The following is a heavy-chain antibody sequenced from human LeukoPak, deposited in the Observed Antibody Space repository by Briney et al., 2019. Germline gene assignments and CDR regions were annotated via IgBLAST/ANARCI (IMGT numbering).Heavy chain of an antibody. D-gene: IGHD4-17*01. V-gene: IGHV3-11*01. CDR2: ISSSGSTI. CDR3: ARFEPGPDYGDYIDY. CDR1: GFTFSSYA. J-gene: IGHJ4*02. Sequence: GGSLRLSCAASGFTFSSYAMSWIRQAPGKGLEWVSYISSSGSTIYYADSVKGRFTISRDNAKNSLYLQMNSLRAEDTAVYYCARFEPGPDYGDYIDYWGQGTLVTVSS.